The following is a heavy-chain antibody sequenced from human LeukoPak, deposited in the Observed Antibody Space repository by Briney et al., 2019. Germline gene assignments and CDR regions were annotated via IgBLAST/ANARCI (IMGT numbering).Heavy chain of an antibody. V-gene: IGHV3-33*06. CDR3: AKGHYYGSGSLDY. CDR1: GFTFSSYG. CDR2: IWYDGSNK. Sequence: PGGSLRLSCAASGFTFSSYGMHWVRQAPGKGLEWVAVIWYDGSNKNYADSVKGRFTISRDNSKNTLYVQMNSLRAEDTAVYYCAKGHYYGSGSLDYWGQGTLVTVSS. D-gene: IGHD3-10*01. J-gene: IGHJ4*02.